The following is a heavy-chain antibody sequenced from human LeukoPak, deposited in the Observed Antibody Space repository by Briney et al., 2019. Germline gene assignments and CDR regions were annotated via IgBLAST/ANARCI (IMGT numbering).Heavy chain of an antibody. J-gene: IGHJ4*02. CDR3: ARDPYDSSWGLCYFDY. D-gene: IGHD3-22*01. CDR2: IKQDGSDK. V-gene: IGHV3-7*04. Sequence: GGSLRLSCAASAFTLSNYWMTLVRQAPGKGLEWVANIKQDGSDKYYVDSVKGRFTISRDNAKNSLYLQMNSLRAEDTAVYYCARDPYDSSWGLCYFDYWGQGNLVTVSS. CDR1: AFTLSNYW.